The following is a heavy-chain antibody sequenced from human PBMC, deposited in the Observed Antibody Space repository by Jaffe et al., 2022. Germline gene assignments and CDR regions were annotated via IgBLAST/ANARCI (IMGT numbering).Heavy chain of an antibody. CDR3: ARQLAPGRGYSYGYGY. Sequence: QVQLQESGPGLVKPSQTLSLTCTVSGGSISSGSYYWSWIRQPAGKGLEWIGRIYTSGSTNYNPSLKSRVTISVDTSKNQFSLKLSSVTAADTAVYYCARQLAPGRGYSYGYGYWGQGTLVTVSS. V-gene: IGHV4-61*02. CDR1: GGSISSGSYY. J-gene: IGHJ4*02. CDR2: IYTSGST. D-gene: IGHD5-18*01.